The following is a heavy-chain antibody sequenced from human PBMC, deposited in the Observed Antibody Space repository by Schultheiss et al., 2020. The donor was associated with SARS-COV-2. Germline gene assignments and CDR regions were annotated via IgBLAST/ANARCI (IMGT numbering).Heavy chain of an antibody. Sequence: GGSLRLSCAASGFTFSNAWMSWVRQAPGKGLEWVGRIKSKTDGGTTDYAAPVKGRFTISRDDSKNTLYLQMNSLKTEDTAVYYCARDWKQWLQGRGAFDIWGQGTMVTVSS. V-gene: IGHV3-15*01. CDR2: IKSKTDGGTT. CDR3: ARDWKQWLQGRGAFDI. CDR1: GFTFSNAW. D-gene: IGHD6-19*01. J-gene: IGHJ3*02.